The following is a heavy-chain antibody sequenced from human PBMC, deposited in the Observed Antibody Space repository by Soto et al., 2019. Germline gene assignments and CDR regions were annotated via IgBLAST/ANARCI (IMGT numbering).Heavy chain of an antibody. V-gene: IGHV4-59*01. CDR1: GGSISDYQ. Sequence: SETLSLTCIISGGSISDYQWSWIRQPPGKGLEWIGYIYYSGRTNYNPSLKSRVTISLDTSTKQFSLRLRSVTAADTAVYYCARMRGLGEISPYFAYWGQGALVTVSS. J-gene: IGHJ4*02. CDR2: IYYSGRT. D-gene: IGHD3-16*02. CDR3: ARMRGLGEISPYFAY.